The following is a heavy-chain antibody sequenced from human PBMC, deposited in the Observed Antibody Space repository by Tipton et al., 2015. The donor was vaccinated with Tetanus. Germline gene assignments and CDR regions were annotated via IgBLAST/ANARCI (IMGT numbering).Heavy chain of an antibody. D-gene: IGHD3-10*01. CDR3: ARSTGSGNYFDN. Sequence: TLSLTCTVSSDSIDSYYWSWIRQPPGKGLEWIGYISYSRSSEYNPSLKSRVTVSEDTSKSQFSLKLSSVTAADTAVYYCARSTGSGNYFDNWGQGILVAVSS. J-gene: IGHJ4*02. V-gene: IGHV4-59*01. CDR1: SDSIDSYY. CDR2: ISYSRSS.